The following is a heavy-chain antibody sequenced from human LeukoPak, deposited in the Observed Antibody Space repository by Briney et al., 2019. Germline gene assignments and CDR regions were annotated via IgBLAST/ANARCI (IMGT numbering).Heavy chain of an antibody. CDR3: AREGAVAGLDY. V-gene: IGHV3-53*01. D-gene: IGHD6-19*01. CDR2: IYSGGST. Sequence: GGSLRLSCAASGFTVSSNYMSWVRQAPGKGLEWVSVIYSGGSTYYADSGKGRFTISRDNSKNTLYLQMNSLRAEDTAVYYCAREGAVAGLDYWGQGTLVTVSS. CDR1: GFTVSSNY. J-gene: IGHJ4*02.